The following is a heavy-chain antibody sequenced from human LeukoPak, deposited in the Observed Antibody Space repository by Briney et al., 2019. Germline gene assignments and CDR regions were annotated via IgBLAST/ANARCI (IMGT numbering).Heavy chain of an antibody. V-gene: IGHV4-4*02. CDR3: ARSGRGSSAGFDY. D-gene: IGHD3-10*01. CDR2: ISHDGST. J-gene: IGHJ4*02. CDR1: GGSISSSNW. Sequence: SETLSLTCVVSGGSISSSNWWSWVRQPPEKGLEWIGEISHDGSTNYTPSLKSRVTISVDTSKNQFSLKLNSVTAADTAVYYCARSGRGSSAGFDYWGQGTLVTVSS.